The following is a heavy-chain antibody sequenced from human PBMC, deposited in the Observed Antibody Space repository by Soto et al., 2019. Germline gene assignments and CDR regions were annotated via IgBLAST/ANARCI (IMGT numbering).Heavy chain of an antibody. Sequence: QVQLQESGPGLVKPSQTLSLTCTVSGGSISSGGYYWSWIRQHPGKGLEWIGYIYYSGSTYYNPSRKRRVTISVDPSKNLFSLKVSSGAAADTAVYYCARDLGCSGGSCYGGDAFGIWGQGTMVTFSS. V-gene: IGHV4-31*03. CDR2: IYYSGST. CDR1: GGSISSGGYY. D-gene: IGHD2-15*01. CDR3: ARDLGCSGGSCYGGDAFGI. J-gene: IGHJ3*02.